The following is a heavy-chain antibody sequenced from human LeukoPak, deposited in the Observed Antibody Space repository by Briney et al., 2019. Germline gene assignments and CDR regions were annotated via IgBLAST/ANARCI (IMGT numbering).Heavy chain of an antibody. J-gene: IGHJ4*02. CDR1: GFTFSSYE. CDR2: ISSSGSTI. D-gene: IGHD3-22*01. CDR3: ASVGTYYYDSSGRNFDY. V-gene: IGHV3-48*03. Sequence: GGSLRLSCAASGFTFSSYEMNWVRQAPGKGLEWVSYISSSGSTIYYADSVKGRFTISRDNAKNSLYLQMNSLRAEDTAVYYCASVGTYYYDSSGRNFDYWGQGTLVTVSS.